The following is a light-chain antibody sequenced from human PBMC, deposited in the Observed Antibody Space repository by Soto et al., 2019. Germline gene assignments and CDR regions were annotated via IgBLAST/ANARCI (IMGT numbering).Light chain of an antibody. CDR3: CSYAGNYIYV. CDR2: DVT. J-gene: IGLJ1*01. V-gene: IGLV2-11*01. CDR1: DSDIGGSNH. Sequence: QSVLTQPRSVSGSPGQSVTISCTGTDSDIGGSNHVSWYQHHPDKAPKVIIYDVTKRPSGVPGRFSGSKSGNTASLTISGLQAEDEADYYCCSYAGNYIYVFGTGTKVTVL.